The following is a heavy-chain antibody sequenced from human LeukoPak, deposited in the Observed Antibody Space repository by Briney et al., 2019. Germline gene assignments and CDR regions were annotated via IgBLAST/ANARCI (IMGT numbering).Heavy chain of an antibody. J-gene: IGHJ3*02. CDR2: IYYSGST. CDR3: ARLSSSSDAFDI. Sequence: SETLYLTCTVSGGSISSYYWSWIRQPPGKGLEWIGYIYYSGSTNYNPSLKSRVTISVDTSKNQFSLKLSSVTAADTAVYYCARLSSSSDAFDIWGEGTMVTVSS. V-gene: IGHV4-59*01. D-gene: IGHD6-13*01. CDR1: GGSISSYY.